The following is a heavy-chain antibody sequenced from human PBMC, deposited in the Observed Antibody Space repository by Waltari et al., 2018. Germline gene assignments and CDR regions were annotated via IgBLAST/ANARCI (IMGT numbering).Heavy chain of an antibody. CDR3: ASLTDPIAARMGLFDY. CDR2: VNTDGTST. J-gene: IGHJ4*02. V-gene: IGHV3-74*02. D-gene: IGHD6-6*01. CDR1: GCTTDHYH. Sequence: QLVESGAGLVTPEAPLRLPRASSGCTTDHYHPTRVRTYTRKGPVWVERVNTDGTSTTYGDSVKGRFTIARDNAKNTLYLIMNSLRAEDTAVYYCASLTDPIAARMGLFDYWGQGTLGTVSS.